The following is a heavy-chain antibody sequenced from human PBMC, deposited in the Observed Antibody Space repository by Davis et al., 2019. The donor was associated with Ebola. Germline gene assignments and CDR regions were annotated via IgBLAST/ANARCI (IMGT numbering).Heavy chain of an antibody. CDR2: IYHSGST. Sequence: PSETLSLTCAVSGGSISSGGYSWSWIRQPPGKGLEWIGYIYHSGSTYYNPSLKSRVTISVDRSKNQFSLKLSSVTAADTAVYYCARRKDGYPHDWYFDLWGRGTLVTVSS. J-gene: IGHJ2*01. CDR1: GGSISSGGYS. CDR3: ARRKDGYPHDWYFDL. V-gene: IGHV4-30-2*02. D-gene: IGHD5-24*01.